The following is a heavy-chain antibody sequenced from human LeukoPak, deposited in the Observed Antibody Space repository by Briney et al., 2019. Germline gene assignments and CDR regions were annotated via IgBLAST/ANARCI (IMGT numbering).Heavy chain of an antibody. J-gene: IGHJ6*03. Sequence: GGSLRLSCAASGFTFSSYWMSWVRQAPGKGLEWVANIKQVGSEEYYADSVKGRFTISRDNSKNTLYLQMNSLRAEDTAVYYCAKTHSYYYYMDVWGKGTTVTVSS. CDR2: IKQVGSEE. CDR3: AKTHSYYYYMDV. CDR1: GFTFSSYW. V-gene: IGHV3-7*01.